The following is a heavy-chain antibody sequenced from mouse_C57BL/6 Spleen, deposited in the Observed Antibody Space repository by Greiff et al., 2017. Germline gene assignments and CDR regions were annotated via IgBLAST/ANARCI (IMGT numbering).Heavy chain of an antibody. CDR3: ARHPNYYGSKGAMDY. CDR2: ISSGGSYT. D-gene: IGHD1-1*01. J-gene: IGHJ4*01. Sequence: EVQLVESGGDLVKPGGSLKLSCAASGFTFSSYGMSWVRQTPDKRLEWVATISSGGSYTYYPDSVKGRFTISRDNAKNTLYLQMSSLKSEDTAMYYCARHPNYYGSKGAMDYWGQGTSVTVSS. V-gene: IGHV5-6*01. CDR1: GFTFSSYG.